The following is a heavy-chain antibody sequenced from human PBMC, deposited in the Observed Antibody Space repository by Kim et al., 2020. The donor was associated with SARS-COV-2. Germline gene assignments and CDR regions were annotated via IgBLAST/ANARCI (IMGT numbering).Heavy chain of an antibody. D-gene: IGHD3-9*01. Sequence: YADSVKGRVTISRDNSKNTLYLQMNSLRAEDTAVYYCAKDGDFDWSPFDYWGQGTLVTVSS. CDR3: AKDGDFDWSPFDY. V-gene: IGHV3-23*01. J-gene: IGHJ4*02.